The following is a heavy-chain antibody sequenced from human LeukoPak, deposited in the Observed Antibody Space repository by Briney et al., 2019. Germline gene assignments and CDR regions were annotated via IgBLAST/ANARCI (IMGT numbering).Heavy chain of an antibody. CDR2: INQDGSEK. CDR1: GFTFSRYW. V-gene: IGHV3-7*03. Sequence: PGGSLRLSCAASGFTFSRYWMSWVRQAPGKGLEWVANINQDGSEKYYVDSVKGRSTISRDNAKNSLYLQMSSLRAEDTAVYYCVKDKLARCSSITCSDFDSWGQGTLVTVSS. CDR3: VKDKLARCSSITCSDFDS. J-gene: IGHJ4*02. D-gene: IGHD2-2*01.